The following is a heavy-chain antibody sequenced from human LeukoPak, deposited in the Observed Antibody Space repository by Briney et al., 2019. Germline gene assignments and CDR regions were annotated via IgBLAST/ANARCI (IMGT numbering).Heavy chain of an antibody. J-gene: IGHJ6*03. D-gene: IGHD1-1*01. CDR1: GFTFSSFD. CDR2: IGTASDT. CDR3: ARGPPRGKYYYMDV. V-gene: IGHV3-13*01. Sequence: GGSLRLSCAASGFTFSSFDMHWIRQPPGQGLEWVSTIGTASDTYYPGSVEGRFTLSRDNAKNSLYLQMNSLTAGDTAVYYCARGPPRGKYYYMDVWGKGTTVTVSS.